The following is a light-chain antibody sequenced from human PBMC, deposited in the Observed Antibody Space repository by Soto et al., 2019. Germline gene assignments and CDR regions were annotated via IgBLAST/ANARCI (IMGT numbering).Light chain of an antibody. CDR1: QGISSW. V-gene: IGKV1-5*01. CDR2: DAS. CDR3: QQYNRYSLT. J-gene: IGKJ4*01. Sequence: DIPMTQSPSTLSASVGDRVTITCRASQGISSWLAWYQQKPGKAPKLLIYDASSLESGVPSRFSGSGSDTEFTLTINNLQPDDFATYHCQQYNRYSLTLGGGTKVEIK.